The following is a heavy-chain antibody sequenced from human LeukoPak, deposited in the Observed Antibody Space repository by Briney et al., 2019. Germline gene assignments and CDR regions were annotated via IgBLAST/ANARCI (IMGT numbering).Heavy chain of an antibody. CDR1: GYSFTSYW. Sequence: GESLKISGKGSGYSFTSYWISWVRQMPGKGLEWMGRIDPSDSYTNYSPSFQGHVTISADKSISTAYLQWSSLKASDTAMYYCAIKYYYYYGMDVWGQGTTVTVSS. J-gene: IGHJ6*02. CDR3: AIKYYYYYGMDV. V-gene: IGHV5-10-1*01. CDR2: IDPSDSYT.